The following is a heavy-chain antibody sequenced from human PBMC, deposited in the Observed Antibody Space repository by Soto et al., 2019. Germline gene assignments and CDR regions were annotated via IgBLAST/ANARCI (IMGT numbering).Heavy chain of an antibody. CDR1: GFTFSSYW. CDR2: INSDGSST. D-gene: IGHD1-7*01. CDR3: ARDLSNYSSYYYYGMDV. J-gene: IGHJ6*02. V-gene: IGHV3-74*01. Sequence: VGSLRLSCAASGFTFSSYWMHWVRQAPGKGVVWVSRINSDGSSTSYADSVKGRFTISRDNAKNTLYLQMNSLRAEDTAVYYCARDLSNYSSYYYYGMDVWGQGTTVTVSS.